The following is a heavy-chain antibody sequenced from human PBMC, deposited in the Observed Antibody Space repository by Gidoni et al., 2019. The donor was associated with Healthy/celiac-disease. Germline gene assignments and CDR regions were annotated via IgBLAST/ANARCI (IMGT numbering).Heavy chain of an antibody. Sequence: EVQLVESGGGLVQSGRSLRLSCAASGFTFDDYAMHWVRQAPGKGLGWVSGISWNSNSIGYADSVKGRFTISRDNAKNSLFLQMNSLRADDTALYYCAKASGYTYGSDLRIDYWGQGTLVTVSS. V-gene: IGHV3-9*01. CDR2: ISWNSNSI. CDR3: AKASGYTYGSDLRIDY. D-gene: IGHD5-18*01. CDR1: GFTFDDYA. J-gene: IGHJ4*02.